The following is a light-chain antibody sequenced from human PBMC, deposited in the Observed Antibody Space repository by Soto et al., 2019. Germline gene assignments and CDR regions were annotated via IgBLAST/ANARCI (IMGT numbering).Light chain of an antibody. CDR3: QQVKSYPLT. CDR2: AAS. J-gene: IGKJ4*01. Sequence: DIQLTQSASFLSACVGDSVNITYRASQVISSYLAWYQQKPGIAPKFLIYAASTLQSGVPSRFSGSRSGTEFTLTISRLLPEDFATSYCQQVKSYPLTFGGGTKVEI. V-gene: IGKV1-9*01. CDR1: QVISSY.